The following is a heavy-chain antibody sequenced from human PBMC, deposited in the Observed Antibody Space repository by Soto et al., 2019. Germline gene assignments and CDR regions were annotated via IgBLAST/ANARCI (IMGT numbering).Heavy chain of an antibody. CDR3: ARVSRYYDSSGVND. D-gene: IGHD3-22*01. V-gene: IGHV4-38-2*01. CDR2: IYHSGNT. J-gene: IGHJ4*02. Sequence: QVQLQESGPGLVKPSETLSLTCAVSGYSISSGYYWGWIRQPPGKGLEWIGSIYHSGNTYYNPSLQSRVTISVDTSKNQFSLKLRSVTAADTAVYYCARVSRYYDSSGVNDWGQGTLVTVSS. CDR1: GYSISSGYY.